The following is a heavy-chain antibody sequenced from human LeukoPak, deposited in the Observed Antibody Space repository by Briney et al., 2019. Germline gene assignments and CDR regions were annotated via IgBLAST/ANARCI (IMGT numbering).Heavy chain of an antibody. Sequence: PGGSLRLSCAASGFTFCNFCMSWLRQAPGEGLEWVANIKQDGSEKYYVHSVQGRFTISSDNSKNSMYLRMDSLGVDDTAVYYCASVWRSGSPLYYWGQGTLVTVSS. CDR2: IKQDGSEK. V-gene: IGHV3-7*01. D-gene: IGHD3-10*01. CDR1: GFTFCNFC. CDR3: ASVWRSGSPLYY. J-gene: IGHJ4*02.